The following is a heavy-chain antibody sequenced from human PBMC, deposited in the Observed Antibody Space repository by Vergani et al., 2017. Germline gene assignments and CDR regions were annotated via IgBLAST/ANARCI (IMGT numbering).Heavy chain of an antibody. CDR2: IYTSGST. V-gene: IGHV4-61*02. D-gene: IGHD2-2*01. CDR3: ASCRGEENQLLVGAFDI. Sequence: QVQLQESGPGLVKPSQTLSLTCTVSGGSISSGSYYWSWIRQPAGKGLEWIGRIYTSGSTNYNPSLKSRVTMSVDTSKNQFSLKLSSVTAADTAVYYCASCRGEENQLLVGAFDIWGQGTMVTVSS. CDR1: GGSISSGSYY. J-gene: IGHJ3*02.